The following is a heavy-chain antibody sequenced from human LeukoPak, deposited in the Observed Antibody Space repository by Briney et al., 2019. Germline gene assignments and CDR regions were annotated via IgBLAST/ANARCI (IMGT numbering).Heavy chain of an antibody. CDR1: GFTFSSYW. D-gene: IGHD2-2*01. Sequence: PGGSLRLSCAASGFTFSSYWMSWVRQAPGKGLEWVANIKQDGSEKYYVDSVKGRFTISRDNAKNSLYLQMNSLRAEDTAVYYCARDPRVVPAAIRSIRDVWGKGTTVTVSS. V-gene: IGHV3-7*01. J-gene: IGHJ6*04. CDR2: IKQDGSEK. CDR3: ARDPRVVPAAIRSIRDV.